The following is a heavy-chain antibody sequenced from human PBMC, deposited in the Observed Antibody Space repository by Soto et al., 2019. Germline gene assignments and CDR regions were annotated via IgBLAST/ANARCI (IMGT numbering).Heavy chain of an antibody. CDR3: VRDRYTMSDFWSAFSSY. V-gene: IGHV3-23*04. D-gene: IGHD3-3*01. J-gene: IGHJ4*02. CDR1: GFTFSSSP. Sequence: EVQLVQSGGGLVQPGGSLRLSCAASGFTFSSSPMSWVRQVPGKGLEWISAIRNDGGSIYYVDSVKGRFTISRDNSKNTSSLRMKNLRAEDTAIYYCVRDRYTMSDFWSAFSSYWGQGALVIVSS. CDR2: IRNDGGSI.